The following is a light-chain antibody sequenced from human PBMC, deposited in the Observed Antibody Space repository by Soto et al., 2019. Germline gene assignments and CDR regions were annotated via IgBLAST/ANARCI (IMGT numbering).Light chain of an antibody. V-gene: IGLV2-14*01. Sequence: QSALTQPASVSGSPGQSITISCTGTSSDIGHYIHVSWLQQHPGKAPKSMIYDVSNRSPGVSNRYSGSESGNTASLTISGLQDEDDAYYYCSSSTNTGTWVFGGGTKVTVL. CDR3: SSSTNTGTWV. CDR2: DVS. CDR1: SSDIGHYIH. J-gene: IGLJ3*02.